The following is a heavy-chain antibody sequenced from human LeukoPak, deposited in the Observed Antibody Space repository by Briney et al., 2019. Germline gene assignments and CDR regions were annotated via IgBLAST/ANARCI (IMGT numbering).Heavy chain of an antibody. J-gene: IGHJ4*02. CDR1: GFPFSSHG. CDR2: IQYDEGNK. CDR3: AKDNPVLDY. V-gene: IGHV3-30*02. Sequence: PGGSLRLSCVASGFPFSSHGMHWVRQAQDKGLEWVSFIQYDEGNKFYADSVRGRFTISRDISKNTLYLQMNSLRAEDTAVYFCAKDNPVLDYWGQGTLVTVSS. D-gene: IGHD3-10*02.